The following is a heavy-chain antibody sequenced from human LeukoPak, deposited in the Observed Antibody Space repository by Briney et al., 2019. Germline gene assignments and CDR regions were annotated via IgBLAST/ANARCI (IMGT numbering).Heavy chain of an antibody. CDR1: GGTFSSYA. CDR3: ARLDEYSSSSRYYGMDV. Sequence: SVKVSCTASGGTFSSYAISWVRQAPGQGLEWMGGIIPIFGTANYAQKFQGRVTITADESTSTAYMELSSLRSEDTAVYYCARLDEYSSSSRYYGMDVWGQGTTVTVSS. D-gene: IGHD6-6*01. J-gene: IGHJ6*02. CDR2: IIPIFGTA. V-gene: IGHV1-69*13.